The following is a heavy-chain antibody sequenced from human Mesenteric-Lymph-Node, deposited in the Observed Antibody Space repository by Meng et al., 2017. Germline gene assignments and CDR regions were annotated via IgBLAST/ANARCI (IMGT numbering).Heavy chain of an antibody. J-gene: IGHJ4*02. CDR1: GYTFTSYG. CDR2: ISAYNGNT. V-gene: IGHV1-18*01. Sequence: ASVKVSCKASGYTFTSYGISWVRQAPGQGLEWMGWISAYNGNTNYAQKLQGRVTMTTDTSTSTAYMELRSLRSDDTAVYYCARDLWLCSGGSCYSYFDYWGQGTLVTVSS. CDR3: ARDLWLCSGGSCYSYFDY. D-gene: IGHD2-15*01.